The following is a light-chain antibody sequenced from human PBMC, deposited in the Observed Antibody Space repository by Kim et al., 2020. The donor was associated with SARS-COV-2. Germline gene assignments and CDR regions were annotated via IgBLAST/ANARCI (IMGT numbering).Light chain of an antibody. CDR1: KLGDKY. Sequence: QPPSVSVSPGQTASITCSGDKLGDKYVSWFQQKAGQSPLMVIYQDTQRPSGIPERFSGSNSGNTATLTISGTQAMDEADYYCQTWDTSTAVFGPG. CDR3: QTWDTSTAV. J-gene: IGLJ1*01. CDR2: QDT. V-gene: IGLV3-1*01.